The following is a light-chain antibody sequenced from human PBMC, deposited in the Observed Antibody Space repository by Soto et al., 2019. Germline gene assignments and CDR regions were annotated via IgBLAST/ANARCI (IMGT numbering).Light chain of an antibody. CDR2: GAS. V-gene: IGKV3-20*01. Sequence: EIVLTQSPGTLSLSPEERATLSCRASQSVSNNYLGWYQQKPGQAPRLLVYGASRRATGIPDRFSGSGSGTDFTLTISGLEAEDFAVYYCQQYGNSLPWTFGQGTKVDIK. CDR1: QSVSNNY. J-gene: IGKJ1*01. CDR3: QQYGNSLPWT.